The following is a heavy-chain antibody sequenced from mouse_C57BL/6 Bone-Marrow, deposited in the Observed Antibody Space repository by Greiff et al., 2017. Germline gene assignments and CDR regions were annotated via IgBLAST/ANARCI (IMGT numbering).Heavy chain of an antibody. CDR2: ISGGGGNT. Sequence: EVQRVESGGGLVKPGGSLKLSCAASGFTFSSYTMSWVRQTPEKRLEWVATISGGGGNTYYPDSVKGRFTISRDHAKNTLYLQMSSLRSEDTALYYCARRRSRGYYAMDYWGQGTSVTVSS. CDR1: GFTFSSYT. CDR3: ARRRSRGYYAMDY. V-gene: IGHV5-9*01. D-gene: IGHD1-1*01. J-gene: IGHJ4*01.